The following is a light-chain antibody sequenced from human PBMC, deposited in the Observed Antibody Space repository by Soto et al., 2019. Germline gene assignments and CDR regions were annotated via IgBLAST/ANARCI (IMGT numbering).Light chain of an antibody. CDR3: QQYNGWPWT. CDR2: GAS. V-gene: IGKV3-15*01. Sequence: EIVLAQSPASQCVSPWERVTLSCMATQTIGNKLAWYLQRPGQAPRLLMYGASTRATDIPARFSGSGSGTEFTLTITGLQSEDFAVYYCQQYNGWPWTFGLGTKVDIK. CDR1: QTIGNK. J-gene: IGKJ1*01.